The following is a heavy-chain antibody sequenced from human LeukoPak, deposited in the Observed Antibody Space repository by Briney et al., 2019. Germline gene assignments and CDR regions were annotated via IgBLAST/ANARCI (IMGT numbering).Heavy chain of an antibody. D-gene: IGHD3-22*01. CDR2: ISWNSGSI. CDR3: AKGATYDSSGYNDY. J-gene: IGHJ4*02. CDR1: GFTFDDYA. Sequence: GRSLRLSCAASGFTFDDYAMHWVRQAPGKGLEWVSGISWNSGSIGYADSVKGRFTISRDNAKNSLYLQMNSLRAEDTALYYCAKGATYDSSGYNDYWGQGTLVTVSS. V-gene: IGHV3-9*01.